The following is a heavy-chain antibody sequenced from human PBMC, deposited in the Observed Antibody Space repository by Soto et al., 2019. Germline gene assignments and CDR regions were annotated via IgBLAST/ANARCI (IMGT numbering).Heavy chain of an antibody. V-gene: IGHV4-59*01. J-gene: IGHJ5*02. CDR2: IYYTGNT. D-gene: IGHD3-22*01. CDR3: ARYYYDSSGYYYGWFDP. Sequence: SETLSLTCTVSGDSISTYYWSWIRQPPGKGLEWIAYIYYTGNTYYNPSLKSRVTISMDTSKNQFSLKLSSVTAADTAVYYCARYYYDSSGYYYGWFDPWGQGXLVTVYS. CDR1: GDSISTYY.